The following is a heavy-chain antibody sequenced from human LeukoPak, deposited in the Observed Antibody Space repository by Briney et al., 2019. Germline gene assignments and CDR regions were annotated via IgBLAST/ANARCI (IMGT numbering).Heavy chain of an antibody. CDR3: ARGRGTQWLVRDAFDI. J-gene: IGHJ3*02. V-gene: IGHV1-2*02. CDR1: GYTFTGYY. Sequence: ASVKVSCKASGYTFTGYYIHWVRQAPGQGLEWMGWINANNGDTNYAQKFQGRVTMTRDTSISTAYIDLRSLRSDDTAVYYCARGRGTQWLVRDAFDIWGQGTMVTVSS. CDR2: INANNGDT. D-gene: IGHD6-19*01.